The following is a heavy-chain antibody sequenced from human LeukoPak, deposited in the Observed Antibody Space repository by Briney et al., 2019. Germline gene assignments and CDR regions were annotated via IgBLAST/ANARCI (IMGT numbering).Heavy chain of an antibody. D-gene: IGHD4-11*01. CDR2: IYYSGST. J-gene: IGHJ4*02. CDR3: ARATYSKYYFDY. CDR1: GGSISSYY. V-gene: IGHV4-59*01. Sequence: SETLSLTCTVSGGSISSYYWSWIRQPPGKGLEWIGYIYYSGSTNYNPSLKSRVTISVDTSKNQFSLKLSSVTAADTAVYYCARATYSKYYFDYWGQGTLVIVSS.